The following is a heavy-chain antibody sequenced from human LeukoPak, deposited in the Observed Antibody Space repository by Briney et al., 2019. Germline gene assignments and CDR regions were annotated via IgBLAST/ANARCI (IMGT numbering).Heavy chain of an antibody. CDR3: ARGGQWLRAFDY. CDR1: AGSISSSSYD. CDR2: IGYRGST. D-gene: IGHD5-12*01. Sequence: SETLSLTCTVAAGSISSSSYDWGWIRQPPGKGLEWIVSIGYRGSTYYNPSPKSLVTISVDTSKNQFSLKLSSVTAADTAVYYCARGGQWLRAFDYWGQGTLVTVSS. J-gene: IGHJ4*02. V-gene: IGHV4-39*01.